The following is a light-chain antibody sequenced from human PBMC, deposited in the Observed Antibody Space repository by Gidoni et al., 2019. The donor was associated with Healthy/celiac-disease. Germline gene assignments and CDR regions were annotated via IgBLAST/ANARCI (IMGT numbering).Light chain of an antibody. J-gene: IGKJ1*01. CDR2: GAS. Sequence: EIVFTQSPGTLSLSPGERATLSCRASQSVSSSYLAWYQQKPGQAPRLLIYGASSRATGSPDRFSGSGSGTEFTITISRLEPEDFAVYYCQQYGSSRTWTFGQGTKVEIK. CDR1: QSVSSSY. V-gene: IGKV3-20*01. CDR3: QQYGSSRTWT.